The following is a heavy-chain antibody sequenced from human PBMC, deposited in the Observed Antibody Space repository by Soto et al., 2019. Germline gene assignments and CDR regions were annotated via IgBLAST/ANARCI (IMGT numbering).Heavy chain of an antibody. CDR1: GYTFTSYD. D-gene: IGHD6-13*01. CDR2: MNPNSGNT. CDR3: ASEWSAAGTGWFDP. J-gene: IGHJ5*02. V-gene: IGHV1-8*01. Sequence: QVQLVQSGAEVKKPGASVKVSCKASGYTFTSYDINWVRQATGQGLEWMGWMNPNSGNTGYAQKFQGRVTMTRNTSISTAYMDLSSLRSESTAVYFLASEWSAAGTGWFDPWGQGTLVTVSS.